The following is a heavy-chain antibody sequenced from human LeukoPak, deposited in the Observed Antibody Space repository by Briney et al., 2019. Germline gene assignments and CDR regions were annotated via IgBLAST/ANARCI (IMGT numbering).Heavy chain of an antibody. CDR3: ARHSLRYFDY. V-gene: IGHV5-51*01. CDR1: GYSFTSYW. D-gene: IGHD3-9*01. J-gene: IGHJ4*02. Sequence: GESLKISCKGSGYSFTSYWIGWVRQIPGKGLEWMGIIYPGDSDTRYSPSFQGQVTISVDKYISTAYLQWSSLRASDTAMYYCARHSLRYFDYWGQGTLVTVSS. CDR2: IYPGDSDT.